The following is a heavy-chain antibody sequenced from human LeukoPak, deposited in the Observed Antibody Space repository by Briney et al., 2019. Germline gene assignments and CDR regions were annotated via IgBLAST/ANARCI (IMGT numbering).Heavy chain of an antibody. CDR3: ARGPIQLWAGYYYYYYYMDV. CDR2: MNPNSGNT. CDR1: GGTFSSYA. Sequence: ASVKVSCKASGGTFSSYAISWVRQAPGQGLEWMGWMNPNSGNTGYAQKFQGRVTMTRNTSISTAYMELSSLRSEDTAVYYCARGPIQLWAGYYYYYYYMDVWGKGTTVTISS. J-gene: IGHJ6*03. V-gene: IGHV1-8*02. D-gene: IGHD5-18*01.